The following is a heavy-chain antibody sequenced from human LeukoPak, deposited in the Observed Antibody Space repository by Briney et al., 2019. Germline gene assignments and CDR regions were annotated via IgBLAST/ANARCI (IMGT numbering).Heavy chain of an antibody. D-gene: IGHD5-18*01. CDR1: GYTFTSYY. Sequence: ASVKVSCKASGYTFTSYYIHWVRQAPGQGLEWMGIINPSGGSTTYAQKFQGRVTMTRDMSTRTLYMELSSLRSEDTAVYYCARDSEGAYSYGLIFDYWGQGTLVTVSS. J-gene: IGHJ4*02. CDR3: ARDSEGAYSYGLIFDY. V-gene: IGHV1-46*01. CDR2: INPSGGST.